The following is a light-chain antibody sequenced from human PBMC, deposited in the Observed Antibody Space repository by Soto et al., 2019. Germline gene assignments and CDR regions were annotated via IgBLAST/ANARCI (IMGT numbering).Light chain of an antibody. CDR2: DAS. V-gene: IGKV3-20*01. J-gene: IGKJ4*01. CDR1: QTVRNNY. Sequence: EFVLTQSPGTLSLSPGERATLSCRASQTVRNNYLAWYQQKPGQAPRLLIYDASSRATGIPDRFSGGGSGTDFTITISRLEPEDFELYYCQEFSSYPLSFGGGTK. CDR3: QEFSSYPLS.